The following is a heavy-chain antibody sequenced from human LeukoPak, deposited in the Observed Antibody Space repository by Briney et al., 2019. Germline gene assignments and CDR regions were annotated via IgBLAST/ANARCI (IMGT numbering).Heavy chain of an antibody. D-gene: IGHD5-18*01. J-gene: IGHJ4*02. CDR1: GGTLSSYA. V-gene: IGHV1-69*04. CDR2: IIPILGIA. Sequence: SVKVSCKASGGTLSSYAISWVRQAPGQGLEWMGRIIPILGIANYAQKFQGRVTITADKSTSTAYMELSSLRSEDTAVYYCARDSRYSYGSRDYWGQGTLVTVSS. CDR3: ARDSRYSYGSRDY.